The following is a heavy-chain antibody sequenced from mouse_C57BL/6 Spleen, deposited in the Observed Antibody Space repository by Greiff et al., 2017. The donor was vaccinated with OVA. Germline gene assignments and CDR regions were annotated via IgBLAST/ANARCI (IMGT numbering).Heavy chain of an antibody. D-gene: IGHD2-5*01. V-gene: IGHV1-59*01. CDR3: ARSGNSNPLRYFDV. CDR2: IDPSDSYT. CDR1: GYTFTSYW. Sequence: QVQLQQPGAELVRPGTSVKLSCKASGYTFTSYWMHWVKQRPGQGLEWIGVIDPSDSYTNYNQKFKGKATLTVDTSSSTAYMQLSSLTSEDSAVYYSARSGNSNPLRYFDVWGTGTTVTVSS. J-gene: IGHJ1*03.